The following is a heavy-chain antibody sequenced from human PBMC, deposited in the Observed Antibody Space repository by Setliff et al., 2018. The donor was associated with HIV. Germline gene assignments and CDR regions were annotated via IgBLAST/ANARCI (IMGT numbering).Heavy chain of an antibody. CDR3: ARQRAGEIEELPGALPLRGVFDL. J-gene: IGHJ3*01. V-gene: IGHV4-30-2*01. CDR2: MKEGGRT. Sequence: KTSETLSLTCAMSGDSLNSDAFSWSWIRLPPGEGLEWIGYMKEGGRTYYNPSLRSRVTITSDKSKNQLSLTLNSVTAADTAAYYCARQRAGEIEELPGALPLRGVFDLWGQGTMVTVSS. D-gene: IGHD1-7*01. CDR1: GDSLNSDAFS.